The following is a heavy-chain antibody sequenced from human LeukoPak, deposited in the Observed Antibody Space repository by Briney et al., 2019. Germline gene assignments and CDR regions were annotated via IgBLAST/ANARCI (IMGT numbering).Heavy chain of an antibody. J-gene: IGHJ5*02. CDR1: CGSFSGYY. D-gene: IGHD2-2*01. CDR2: VNHSGST. CDR3: ARVLRIVVVPGATFWFDP. V-gene: IGHV4-34*01. Sequence: PSKTLSLTRAVYCGSFSGYYWSWIRQPPGKGLESLGDVNHSGSTNYNPSLKSRVTISVYTSKNQFSLKLSSVTAADTAVYHCARVLRIVVVPGATFWFDPWGQGTLVTVSS.